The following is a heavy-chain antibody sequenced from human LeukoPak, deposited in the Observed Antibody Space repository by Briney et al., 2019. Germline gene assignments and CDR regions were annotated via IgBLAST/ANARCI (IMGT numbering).Heavy chain of an antibody. CDR2: IYYSGST. V-gene: IGHV4-39*07. CDR1: GGSISSSSYY. J-gene: IGHJ4*02. Sequence: SETLSLTCTVSGGSISSSSYYWGWIRQPPGKGLEWIGSIYYSGSTYYNPSLKSRVTISVDKSKNQFSLKLSSVTAADTAVYYCARRERGYSGHERNYFDYWGQGTLVTVSS. D-gene: IGHD5-12*01. CDR3: ARRERGYSGHERNYFDY.